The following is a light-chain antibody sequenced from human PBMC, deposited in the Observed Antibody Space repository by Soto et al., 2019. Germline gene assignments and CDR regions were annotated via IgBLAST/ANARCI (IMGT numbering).Light chain of an antibody. CDR1: SSDVGGYNY. CDR2: EVS. Sequence: QSVLTPPASVTGSPGQLITISCTGTSSDVGGYNYVSWYQQRPGKAAKLMIYEVSNRPSGVSNRFSGSKSGNTASLTISGLQAEDEADYYCSSYTSSSTLDVFGTGTKVTVL. V-gene: IGLV2-14*01. CDR3: SSYTSSSTLDV. J-gene: IGLJ1*01.